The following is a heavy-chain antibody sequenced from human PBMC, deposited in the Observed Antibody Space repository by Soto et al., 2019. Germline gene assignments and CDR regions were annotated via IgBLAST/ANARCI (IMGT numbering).Heavy chain of an antibody. CDR3: VRGYYDILTGYYPFDY. CDR2: IYYSGST. D-gene: IGHD3-9*01. CDR1: GGSISSGGYY. V-gene: IGHV4-31*03. J-gene: IGHJ4*02. Sequence: QVQLQESGPGLVKPSQTLSLTCTVSGGSISSGGYYWSWIRQHPGKGLEWIGYIYYSGSTYYNPSLKSRVTISVDTSKNQFSLKLSAVTAADTAVYYCVRGYYDILTGYYPFDYWGQGTLVTVSS.